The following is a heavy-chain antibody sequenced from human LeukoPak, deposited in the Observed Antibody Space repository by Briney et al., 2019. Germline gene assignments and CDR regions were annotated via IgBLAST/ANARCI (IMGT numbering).Heavy chain of an antibody. CDR1: RYTLTELS. D-gene: IGHD6-19*01. V-gene: IGHV1-24*01. J-gene: IGHJ4*02. CDR3: AQAVAGFYYFDY. CDR2: FDPEDGET. Sequence: ASVKVSCKVSRYTLTELSMHWVRQAPGKGLEWMGGFDPEDGETIYAQKFQGRVTMTEDTSTDTAYMELSSLRSEDTAVYYCAQAVAGFYYFDYWGQGTLVTVSS.